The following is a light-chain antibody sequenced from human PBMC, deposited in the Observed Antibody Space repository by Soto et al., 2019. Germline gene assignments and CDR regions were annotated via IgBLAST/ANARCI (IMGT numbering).Light chain of an antibody. J-gene: IGKJ1*01. CDR3: QQYGSSPTT. CDR2: GAS. CDR1: QSVSSY. V-gene: IGKV3-20*01. Sequence: EIVWTQSPGTLSLSPGERATLSCRASQSVSSYLAWYQQKPGQAPRLLIYGASSRATGIPDRFSGSGSGTDFTLTISRLEPEDFAVYYCQQYGSSPTTFGQGTKVEIK.